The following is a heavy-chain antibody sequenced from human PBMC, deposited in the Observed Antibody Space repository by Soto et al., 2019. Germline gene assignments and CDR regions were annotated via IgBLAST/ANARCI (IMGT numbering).Heavy chain of an antibody. Sequence: GGSLRLFCAASGFTFSSYAMSWVRQAPGKGLEWVSAISGSGGSTYYADSVKGRFTISRDNSKNTLYLQMNSLRAEDTPVYYCAKRSGYYFDYWGQGTLVTVSS. J-gene: IGHJ4*02. V-gene: IGHV3-23*01. D-gene: IGHD3-22*01. CDR1: GFTFSSYA. CDR3: AKRSGYYFDY. CDR2: ISGSGGST.